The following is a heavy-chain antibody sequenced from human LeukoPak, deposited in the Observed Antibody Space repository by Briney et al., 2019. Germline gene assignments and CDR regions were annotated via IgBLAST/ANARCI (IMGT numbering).Heavy chain of an antibody. CDR2: INPDSGDT. CDR3: AREMAEGAFDEGKDY. V-gene: IGHV1-2*02. D-gene: IGHD2/OR15-2a*01. CDR1: GYTFTVHF. J-gene: IGHJ4*02. Sequence: ASLKVSCKASGYTFTVHFIHWVRQAPGQGLQWMGRINPDSGDTDYAQKFQGRVAMTRDTSITTAYLELSRLTSDDTAIYYCAREMAEGAFDEGKDYWGQGTLVTVSS.